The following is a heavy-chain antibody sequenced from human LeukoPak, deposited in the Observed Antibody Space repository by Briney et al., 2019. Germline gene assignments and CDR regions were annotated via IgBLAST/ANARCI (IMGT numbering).Heavy chain of an antibody. Sequence: GGSLRLSCSASGFTFSSYGMHWVRQAPGKGLEWVAVIWYDGSNKYYADSVKGRFTISRDNSKNTLYLQMNGLRAEDTAVYYCARRGRTYYFDYWGQGTLVTVSS. J-gene: IGHJ4*02. V-gene: IGHV3-33*08. D-gene: IGHD3-16*01. CDR3: ARRGRTYYFDY. CDR1: GFTFSSYG. CDR2: IWYDGSNK.